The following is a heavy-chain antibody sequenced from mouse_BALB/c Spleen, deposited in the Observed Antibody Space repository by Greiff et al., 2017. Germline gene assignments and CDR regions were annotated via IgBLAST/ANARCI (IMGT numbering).Heavy chain of an antibody. CDR2: ISSGSSTI. CDR1: GFTFSSFG. J-gene: IGHJ4*01. Sequence: EVQGVESGGGLVQPGGSRKLSCAASGFTFSSFGMHWVRQAPEKGLEWVAYISSGSSTIYYADTVKGRFTISRDNPKNTLFLQMTSLRSEDTAMYYCARQGLLRFHYYAMDYWGQGTSVTVSS. V-gene: IGHV5-17*02. D-gene: IGHD2-3*01. CDR3: ARQGLLRFHYYAMDY.